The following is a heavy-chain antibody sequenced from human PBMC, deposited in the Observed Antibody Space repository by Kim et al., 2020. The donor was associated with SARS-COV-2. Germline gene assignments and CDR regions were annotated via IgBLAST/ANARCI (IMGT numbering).Heavy chain of an antibody. J-gene: IGHJ4*02. D-gene: IGHD3-9*01. V-gene: IGHV3-11*05. CDR3: ARDLIPKYYDTLTPGV. Sequence: SVKGRFTISRDNAKNSLYLQMNSLRAEDTAVYYCARDLIPKYYDTLTPGVWGQGTLVTVSS.